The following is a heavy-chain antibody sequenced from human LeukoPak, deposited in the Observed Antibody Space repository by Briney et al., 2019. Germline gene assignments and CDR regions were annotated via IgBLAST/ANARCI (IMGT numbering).Heavy chain of an antibody. Sequence: ASVKVSCKASGYTFTSYDINWVRQATGQGLEWMGWMNPNSGNTGYAQKFQGRVTMTRNTSISTAYMELSSLRSEDTAVYYCARGSMDLTVTGYYYYGMDFWGQGTTVTVSS. CDR3: ARGSMDLTVTGYYYYGMDF. D-gene: IGHD4-11*01. CDR1: GYTFTSYD. V-gene: IGHV1-8*01. CDR2: MNPNSGNT. J-gene: IGHJ6*02.